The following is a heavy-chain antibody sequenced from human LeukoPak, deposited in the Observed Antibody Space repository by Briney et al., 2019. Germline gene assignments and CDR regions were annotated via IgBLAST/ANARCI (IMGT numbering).Heavy chain of an antibody. Sequence: SETLSLTCTLSGGSINNYYWSWIRQPPGKGLEWIGYIYYNGNTNYNPSLKSRVTISVDTSRNQFSVKLSSVTAADTAVYYCARSQNYYGSGDYWSQGTLVTVSS. D-gene: IGHD3-10*01. V-gene: IGHV4-59*01. CDR3: ARSQNYYGSGDY. CDR1: GGSINNYY. CDR2: IYYNGNT. J-gene: IGHJ4*02.